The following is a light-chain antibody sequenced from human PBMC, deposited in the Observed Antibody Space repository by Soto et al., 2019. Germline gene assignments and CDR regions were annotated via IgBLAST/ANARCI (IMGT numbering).Light chain of an antibody. CDR1: QDISNY. CDR2: DAS. V-gene: IGKV1-33*01. J-gene: IGKJ5*01. Sequence: DIPMTQSPSSLSASVGDRVTITCRASQDISNYLNWYQQRPGKAPKRLIYDASNLERGVPSRFSGTRSGTHFTFAITSLQPEDVATYYCQQSDSLPITFGQGTRLEI. CDR3: QQSDSLPIT.